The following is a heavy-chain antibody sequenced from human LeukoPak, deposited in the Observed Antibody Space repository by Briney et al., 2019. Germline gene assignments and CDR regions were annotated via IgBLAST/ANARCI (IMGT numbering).Heavy chain of an antibody. Sequence: GGSLRLSCAASGFTFSSYSMNWVRQAPGKGLEWVSSISSSSSYIYYADSVKGRFTISRDNAKNSLYLQMNSLRAEDTAVYYCARDDYSNYGNYYYYYMDVWGKGTTVTVSS. CDR1: GFTFSSYS. CDR2: ISSSSSYI. V-gene: IGHV3-21*01. J-gene: IGHJ6*03. CDR3: ARDDYSNYGNYYYYYMDV. D-gene: IGHD4-11*01.